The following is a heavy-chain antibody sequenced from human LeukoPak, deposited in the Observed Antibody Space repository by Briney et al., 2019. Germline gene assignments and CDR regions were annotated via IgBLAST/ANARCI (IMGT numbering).Heavy chain of an antibody. D-gene: IGHD4-17*01. CDR1: GYSISSGYY. V-gene: IGHV4-38-2*02. CDR2: IYRSGST. J-gene: IGHJ6*03. Sequence: SETLSLTCTVSGYSISSGYYWGWIRQPPGKGLEWTGSIYRSGSTYYNPSLKSRVTISVDTSKNQFSLKLSSVTAADTAVYYCARGRTVTTAFYYYYYMDVWGKGTTVTVSS. CDR3: ARGRTVTTAFYYYYYMDV.